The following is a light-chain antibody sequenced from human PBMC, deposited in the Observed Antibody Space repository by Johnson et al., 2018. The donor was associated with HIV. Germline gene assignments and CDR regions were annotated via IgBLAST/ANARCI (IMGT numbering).Light chain of an antibody. CDR1: RSNIGNNY. J-gene: IGLJ1*01. CDR3: GTWDNSLSAGV. Sequence: QSVLTQPPSVSAAPGQKVTISCSGSRSNIGNNYVSWYQQFPGTAPKLLISNNDKRPSGIPDRFSGSKSGTSATLAITGLQPGDEADYYCGTWDNSLSAGVFGSGTKVTVL. CDR2: NND. V-gene: IGLV1-51*01.